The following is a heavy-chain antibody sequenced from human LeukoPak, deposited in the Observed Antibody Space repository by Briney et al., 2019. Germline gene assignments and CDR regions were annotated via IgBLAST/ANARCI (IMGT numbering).Heavy chain of an antibody. CDR3: ARDLCSGGSCYPGWLDP. J-gene: IGHJ5*02. Sequence: SETLSLTCTVSGDSMSSYYWSWVRQPPGKGLEWIGYIYYSGSTIYNPSLNSRVTISVDTSKNQFSLKLSSVTPADTAVYYCARDLCSGGSCYPGWLDPWGQGTLVTVSS. CDR2: IYYSGST. V-gene: IGHV4-59*01. D-gene: IGHD2-15*01. CDR1: GDSMSSYY.